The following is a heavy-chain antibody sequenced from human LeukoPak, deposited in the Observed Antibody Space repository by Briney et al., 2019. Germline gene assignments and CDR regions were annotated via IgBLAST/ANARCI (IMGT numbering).Heavy chain of an antibody. D-gene: IGHD3-3*01. CDR3: ARHFSSSGYYFAGSTYSDY. CDR1: GGSISSSSYY. J-gene: IGHJ4*02. CDR2: IYYSGST. V-gene: IGHV4-39*01. Sequence: SETLSLTCTVSGGSISSSSYYWGWIRQPPGKGLEWIGSIYYSGSTYYNPSLKSRVTISVDTSKNQFSLKLSSVTAADTAVYYCARHFSSSGYYFAGSTYSDYWGQGTLVTVS.